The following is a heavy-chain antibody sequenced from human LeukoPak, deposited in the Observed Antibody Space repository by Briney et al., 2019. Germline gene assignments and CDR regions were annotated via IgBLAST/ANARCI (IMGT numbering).Heavy chain of an antibody. V-gene: IGHV3-30*02. CDR1: GFTFSSYG. CDR3: AKDPDQGYYYGSGQSAFDI. J-gene: IGHJ3*02. CDR2: IRYDGSNK. Sequence: PGGSLRLSCAASGFTFSSYGMHWVRQAPGKGLEWVAFIRYDGSNKYYADSVKGRFTISRDNSKNTLYLQMNSLRAEDTAVYYCAKDPDQGYYYGSGQSAFDIWGQGTMVTVSS. D-gene: IGHD3-10*01.